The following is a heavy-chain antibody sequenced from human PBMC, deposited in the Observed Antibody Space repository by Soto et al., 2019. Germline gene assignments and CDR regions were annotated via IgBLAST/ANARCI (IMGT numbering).Heavy chain of an antibody. CDR1: GGSISSGGYS. CDR3: ASAPRYGATRVYFDY. V-gene: IGHV4-30-2*01. Sequence: PSETLSLTCAVSGGSISSGGYSWSWIRQPPGKGLEWIGYIYHSGSTYYNPSLKSRVTISVDRSKNQFSLKLSSVTAADTAVYYCASAPRYGATRVYFDYWGQGTLVTVSS. J-gene: IGHJ4*02. CDR2: IYHSGST. D-gene: IGHD5-12*01.